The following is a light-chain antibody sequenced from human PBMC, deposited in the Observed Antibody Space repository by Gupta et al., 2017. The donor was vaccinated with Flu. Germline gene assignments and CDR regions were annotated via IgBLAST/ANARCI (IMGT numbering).Light chain of an antibody. J-gene: IGKJ4*01. CDR2: DAS. Sequence: SSLSASVGDRVTITCQASQGISNYLNGYQQKLGKAPKLLIYDASNLETGIPSRFRGSGSGSDFTLTISSLQPEDTARYYCQQYYNLPLTFGGGTNVEIK. CDR1: QGISNY. V-gene: IGKV1-33*01. CDR3: QQYYNLPLT.